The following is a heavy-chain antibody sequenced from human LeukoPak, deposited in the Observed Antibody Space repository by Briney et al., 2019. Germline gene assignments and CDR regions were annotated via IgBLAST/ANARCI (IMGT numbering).Heavy chain of an antibody. D-gene: IGHD2-21*01. CDR2: IYYSGST. CDR1: GGSISSYY. J-gene: IGHJ3*02. Sequence: SETLSLTCSLSGGSISSYYWSWIRRSPGKGLKWIGYIYYSGSTNYNPSLKSRVTISVDTSKNQFSLKLSSMTAADTAIYYCARGGACGGDCFAAADAFDIWGRGTMVTVSS. V-gene: IGHV4-59*01. CDR3: ARGGACGGDCFAAADAFDI.